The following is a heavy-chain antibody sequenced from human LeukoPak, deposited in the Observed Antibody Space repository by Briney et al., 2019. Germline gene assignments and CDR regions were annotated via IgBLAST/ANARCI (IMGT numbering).Heavy chain of an antibody. CDR1: GFTYTDYS. Sequence: GGSLRLSCSASGFTYTDYSMSWVRQAPGRGPEWVSQINGSGSNTYYADSVKGRFTISRDNAKSTLFLQMNSLRDEDTAVYYCVKSGGTFGYYYDSSGSFDLWGQGTLVTVSS. J-gene: IGHJ4*02. CDR3: VKSGGTFGYYYDSSGSFDL. D-gene: IGHD3-22*01. CDR2: INGSGSNT. V-gene: IGHV3-23*01.